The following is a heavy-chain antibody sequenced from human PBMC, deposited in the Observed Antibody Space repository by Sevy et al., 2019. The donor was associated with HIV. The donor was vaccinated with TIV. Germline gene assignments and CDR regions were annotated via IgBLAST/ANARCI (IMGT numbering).Heavy chain of an antibody. J-gene: IGHJ4*02. CDR1: GFTFSDYY. D-gene: IGHD3-3*01. CDR3: ATVPYYDFWIGFDDY. Sequence: GGSLRLSCVASGFTFSDYYMSWIRQAPGKGLEWVSYISSSGSTIYYADSVKGRFTISRDNTKNSLYLQMNSLRADDTAVYYCATVPYYDFWIGFDDYWGQGTLVTVSS. V-gene: IGHV3-11*01. CDR2: ISSSGSTI.